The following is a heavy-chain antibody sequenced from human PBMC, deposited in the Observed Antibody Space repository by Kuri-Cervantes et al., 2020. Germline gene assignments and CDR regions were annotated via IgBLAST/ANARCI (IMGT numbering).Heavy chain of an antibody. V-gene: IGHV3-21*01. CDR1: GFTFSSYS. CDR3: ARELEDIVVVPAAP. CDR2: ISSSSSYI. Sequence: GGSLRLSCAASGFTFSSYSMNWVRQAPGKGLEWVSSISSSSSYIYYADSVKGRFTISRDNAKNSLYLQMNSLRAEDTAVYYCARELEDIVVVPAAPWGQGTLVTVSS. D-gene: IGHD2-2*01. J-gene: IGHJ5*02.